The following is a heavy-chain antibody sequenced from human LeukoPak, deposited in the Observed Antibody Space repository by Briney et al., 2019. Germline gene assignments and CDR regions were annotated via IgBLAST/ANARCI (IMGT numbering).Heavy chain of an antibody. J-gene: IGHJ3*02. CDR1: GFTVSTNY. CDR3: AKDGHYYGSGSRVIDI. CDR2: ISGSGGST. D-gene: IGHD3-10*01. Sequence: PGGSLRLSCAASGFTVSTNYMSWVRQAPGKGLEWVSAISGSGGSTYYADSVKGRFTISRDNSKNTLYLQMNSLRAEDTAVYYCAKDGHYYGSGSRVIDIWGQGTMVTVSS. V-gene: IGHV3-23*01.